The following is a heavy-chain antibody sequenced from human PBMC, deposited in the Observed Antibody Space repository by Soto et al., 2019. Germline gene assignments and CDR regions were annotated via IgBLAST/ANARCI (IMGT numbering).Heavy chain of an antibody. V-gene: IGHV2-26*01. D-gene: IGHD5-12*01. Sequence: KESGPVLVKPTETLTLTCTVSGFSLSDARMGVSWIRQPPGKALEWLAHIFSNDEKSYSTSLKSRLTISKDTSKSQVVLTMTNVDPVDTATYYCARILGGYEYFDYWGQGTLVTVSS. CDR2: IFSNDEK. J-gene: IGHJ4*02. CDR3: ARILGGYEYFDY. CDR1: GFSLSDARMG.